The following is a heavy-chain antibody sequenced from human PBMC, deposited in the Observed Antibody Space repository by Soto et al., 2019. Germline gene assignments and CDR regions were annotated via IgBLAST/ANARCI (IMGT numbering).Heavy chain of an antibody. J-gene: IGHJ3*02. V-gene: IGHV3-23*01. CDR2: ISGSGGST. CDR1: GFTFSSYA. Sequence: GGSLRLSCAASGFTFSSYAMSWVRQAPGKGLEWVSAISGSGGSTYYADSVKGRFTISRDNSKNTLYLQMNSLRAEDTAVYDCAKDVPVVLRFLEWLPDDAFDIWGQGTMVTVSS. D-gene: IGHD3-3*01. CDR3: AKDVPVVLRFLEWLPDDAFDI.